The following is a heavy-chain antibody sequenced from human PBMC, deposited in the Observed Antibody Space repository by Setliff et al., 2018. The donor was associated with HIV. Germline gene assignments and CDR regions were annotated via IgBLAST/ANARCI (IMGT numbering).Heavy chain of an antibody. CDR1: GFTFRDYG. D-gene: IGHD2-2*01. CDR2: IWYDASQT. V-gene: IGHV3-33*08. CDR3: ARCSTASAHSVSWFDP. Sequence: GGSLRLSCAASGFTFRDYGMNWVRQAPGKGLEWVAFIWYDASQTYYADSVKGRFTISRDNSKNTLYLQMNSLRAEDTAVYYCARCSTASAHSVSWFDPWGQGTLVTVSS. J-gene: IGHJ5*02.